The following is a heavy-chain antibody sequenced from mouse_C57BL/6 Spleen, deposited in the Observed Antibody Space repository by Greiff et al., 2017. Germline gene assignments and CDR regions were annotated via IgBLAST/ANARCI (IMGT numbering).Heavy chain of an antibody. J-gene: IGHJ2*01. Sequence: QVQLQQPGAELVRPGSSVKLSCKASGYTFTSYWMDWVKQRPGQGLEWIGNIYPSDSETHYNQKFKDKATLTVDKSSSTAYMQLSRLTSDDSAVYYCARAYVNDFDYWGQGTTLTVSS. CDR2: IYPSDSET. CDR3: ARAYVNDFDY. CDR1: GYTFTSYW. V-gene: IGHV1-61*01. D-gene: IGHD1-1*01.